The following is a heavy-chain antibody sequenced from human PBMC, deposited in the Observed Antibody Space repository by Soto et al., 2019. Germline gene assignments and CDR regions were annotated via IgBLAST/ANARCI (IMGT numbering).Heavy chain of an antibody. Sequence: GASVKVSCKASGGTFSSYAIGWVRQAPGQGLEWMGGIIPIFGTANYAQKFQGRVTITADESTSTAYMELSSLRSEDTAVYYCARDKSVSGYSDYWGQGTLVTVSS. V-gene: IGHV1-69*13. J-gene: IGHJ4*02. CDR3: ARDKSVSGYSDY. CDR2: IIPIFGTA. CDR1: GGTFSSYA. D-gene: IGHD3-3*01.